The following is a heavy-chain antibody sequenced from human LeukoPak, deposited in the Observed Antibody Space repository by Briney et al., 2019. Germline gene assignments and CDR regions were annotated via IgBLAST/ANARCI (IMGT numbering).Heavy chain of an antibody. CDR2: ISVRSNYI. D-gene: IGHD3-22*01. Sequence: GGSLRLSCLASGYTFSSYSINWVRQAPGKGREWVSSISVRSNYIYYADSVRGRFRISRDDARDSLYLQMNSLRAEDTAVYYCVRLRRNSDTSGFYYYYDFWGQGTLVTVSS. V-gene: IGHV3-21*01. CDR3: VRLRRNSDTSGFYYYYDF. CDR1: GYTFSSYS. J-gene: IGHJ4*02.